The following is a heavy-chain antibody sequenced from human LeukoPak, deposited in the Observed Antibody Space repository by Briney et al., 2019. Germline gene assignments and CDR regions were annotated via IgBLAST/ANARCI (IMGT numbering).Heavy chain of an antibody. CDR2: IYYSGST. CDR3: AREGRRAGVDY. D-gene: IGHD6-13*01. V-gene: IGHV4-31*03. CDR1: GGSISSGGYS. J-gene: IGHJ4*02. Sequence: SQTLSLTCTVSGGSISSGGYSWSWIRQHPGKGLEWIGYIYYSGSTYYNPSLKSRVTISVDTSKNQFSLKLSSVTAADTAVYYCAREGRRAGVDYWGQGTLVTVSS.